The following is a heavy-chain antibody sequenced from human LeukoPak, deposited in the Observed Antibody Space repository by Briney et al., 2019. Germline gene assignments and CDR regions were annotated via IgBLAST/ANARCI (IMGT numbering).Heavy chain of an antibody. CDR3: ARDLPSYSGYDSYFDY. Sequence: SETLSLTCTVSGGSISSGGYYWRWIRQHPGKGLEWIGYIYYSGSTYYNPSLKSRVTISVDTSKNQFSLKLSSVTAADTAVYYCARDLPSYSGYDSYFDYWGQGTLVTVSS. V-gene: IGHV4-31*03. D-gene: IGHD5-12*01. CDR2: IYYSGST. CDR1: GGSISSGGYY. J-gene: IGHJ4*02.